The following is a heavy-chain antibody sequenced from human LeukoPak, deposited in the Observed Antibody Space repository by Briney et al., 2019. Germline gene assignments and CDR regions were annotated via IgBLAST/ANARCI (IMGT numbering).Heavy chain of an antibody. CDR2: IYYSGST. CDR3: ARERSWGSSDDFDY. V-gene: IGHV4-31*03. J-gene: IGHJ4*02. Sequence: PSETLSLTCTVSGGSISSGGYYWSWSRQHPGKGLEWIGYIYYSGSTYYNPSLKSRVTISVDTSKNQFSLKLSSVTAADTAVYYCARERSWGSSDDFDYWGQGTLVTVSS. CDR1: GGSISSGGYY. D-gene: IGHD7-27*01.